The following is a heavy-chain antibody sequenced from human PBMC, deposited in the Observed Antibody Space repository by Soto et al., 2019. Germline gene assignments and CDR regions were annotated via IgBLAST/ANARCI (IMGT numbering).Heavy chain of an antibody. CDR2: FDPEDGET. V-gene: IGHV1-24*01. CDR1: GYTLTELS. J-gene: IGHJ1*01. Sequence: QVQLVQSGAEVEKPGASVKVSCKVYGYTLTELSMHWVRQAPGKGLEWMGGFDPEDGETIYAQKFQGRVTMTEDTSTDTAYMELSRLRSEDTAVYYCATRVVVRELLQNWGQGTLVTVSS. CDR3: ATRVVVRELLQN. D-gene: IGHD1-26*01.